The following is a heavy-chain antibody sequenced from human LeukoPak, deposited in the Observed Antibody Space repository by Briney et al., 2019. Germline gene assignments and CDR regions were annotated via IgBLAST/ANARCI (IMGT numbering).Heavy chain of an antibody. CDR3: AKDHLGHGTPR. CDR1: GFTFSNYA. D-gene: IGHD1/OR15-1a*01. CDR2: INGRGGST. V-gene: IGHV3-23*01. J-gene: IGHJ4*02. Sequence: GGSLRLSCAASGFTFSNYAMSWVRQAPGKGLEWVSSINGRGGSTYYADSVKGRFTISRDNSKNTLYLQMNSLRAEDTAVYYCAKDHLGHGTPRWGQGTLVTVSS.